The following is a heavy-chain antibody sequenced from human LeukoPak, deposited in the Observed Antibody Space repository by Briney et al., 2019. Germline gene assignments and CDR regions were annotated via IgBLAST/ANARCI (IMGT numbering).Heavy chain of an antibody. D-gene: IGHD5-24*01. Sequence: SETLSLTCTVSGGSISSYYWSWIRQPPGKGLEWIGYIYYSGSTNYNPSLKSRVTISVDTSKNQFSLKLSSVTAADTAVYYCARGDGYNSYYYMDVWGKGTTVTISS. CDR1: GGSISSYY. J-gene: IGHJ6*03. CDR3: ARGDGYNSYYYMDV. V-gene: IGHV4-59*01. CDR2: IYYSGST.